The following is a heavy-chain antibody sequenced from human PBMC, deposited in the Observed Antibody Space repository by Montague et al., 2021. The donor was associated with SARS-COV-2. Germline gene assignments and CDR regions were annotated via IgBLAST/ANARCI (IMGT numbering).Heavy chain of an antibody. CDR2: MYYSGST. V-gene: IGHV4-39*07. J-gene: IGHJ6*02. CDR3: ARDDIVLQGVTKGMDV. Sequence: SETLSLTCTVSGGSISSSNYYWGWIRQPPGKGLEWIGNMYYSGSTYYNPSLKSRVTISIDTSKNQFSLKLSSVTAADTVVYDCARDDIVLQGVTKGMDVWGQGTTVTVSS. D-gene: IGHD3-10*01. CDR1: GGSISSSNYY.